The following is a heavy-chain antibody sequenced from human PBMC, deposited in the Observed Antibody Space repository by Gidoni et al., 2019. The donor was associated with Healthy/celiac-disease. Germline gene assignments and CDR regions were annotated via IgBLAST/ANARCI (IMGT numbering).Heavy chain of an antibody. Sequence: EVQLLESGGGLVQPGGSLSLSCAASGFTFSRYAMSWVRQAPGKGLGWVSAISGSGGSTYYADSVKGRFTISRDNSKNTLYLQMNSLRAEDTAVYYCASYPGYCSSTSCPYDYWGQGTLVTVSS. V-gene: IGHV3-23*01. CDR3: ASYPGYCSSTSCPYDY. CDR2: ISGSGGST. CDR1: GFTFSRYA. D-gene: IGHD2-2*01. J-gene: IGHJ4*02.